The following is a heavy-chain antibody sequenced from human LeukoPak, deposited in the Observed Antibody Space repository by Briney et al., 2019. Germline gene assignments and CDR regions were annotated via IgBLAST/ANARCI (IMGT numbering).Heavy chain of an antibody. CDR1: GFTFSSYG. V-gene: IGHV3-30*18. CDR3: AKASTFDY. CDR2: ISYDGSNK. Sequence: GETLRLPCAAPGFTFSSYGMSWVRQAPGKGLEWVAVISYDGSNKYYADSVKGRFTISRDNSKNTLYLQMNSLRAEDTAVYYCAKASTFDYWGQGTLVTVSS. J-gene: IGHJ4*02.